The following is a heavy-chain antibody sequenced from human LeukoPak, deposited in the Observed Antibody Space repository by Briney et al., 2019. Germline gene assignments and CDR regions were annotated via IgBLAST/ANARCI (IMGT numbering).Heavy chain of an antibody. V-gene: IGHV1-24*01. CDR3: ATSGRYYYDSSGYYFFDD. CDR1: GGTFISYA. J-gene: IGHJ4*02. Sequence: ASVKVFCKASGGTFISYAISWVRQAPGKGLEGMGGFDPEDGETIYAQKFQGRVTMTEDTSTDTAYMELSSLRSEDTAVYYCATSGRYYYDSSGYYFFDDWGQGTLVTVSS. CDR2: FDPEDGET. D-gene: IGHD3-22*01.